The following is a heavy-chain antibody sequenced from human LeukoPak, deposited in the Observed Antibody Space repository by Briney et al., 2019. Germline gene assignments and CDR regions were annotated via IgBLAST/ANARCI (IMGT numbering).Heavy chain of an antibody. V-gene: IGHV3-7*03. Sequence: GGSLRLSCAASGFTFSSYAMHWVRQAPGKGLEWVANIKQDGSEKYYVGSVKGRFTISRDNAKNSLYLQMNSLRAEDTAVYYCARDNNWSSDYWGQGTLVTVSS. D-gene: IGHD1-20*01. CDR1: GFTFSSYA. CDR3: ARDNNWSSDY. CDR2: IKQDGSEK. J-gene: IGHJ4*02.